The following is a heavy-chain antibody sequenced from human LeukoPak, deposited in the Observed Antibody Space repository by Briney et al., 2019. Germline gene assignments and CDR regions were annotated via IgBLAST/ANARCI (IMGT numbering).Heavy chain of an antibody. J-gene: IGHJ4*02. D-gene: IGHD3-10*01. Sequence: GVSLRLSCAASGFTVSAYAMAWVRQAPGKGLEWVSTIYDDNTYYADSVKGRFTISTDNSKNTLYLQMNSLRVEDTAVYFCAARKVRGVWFYLDYWGQGTLVTVSS. CDR1: GFTVSAYA. V-gene: IGHV3-23*01. CDR2: IYDDNT. CDR3: AARKVRGVWFYLDY.